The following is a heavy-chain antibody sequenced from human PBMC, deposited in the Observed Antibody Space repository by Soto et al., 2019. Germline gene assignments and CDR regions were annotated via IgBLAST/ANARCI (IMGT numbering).Heavy chain of an antibody. CDR3: ARDRADRGFDY. V-gene: IGHV1-69*18. CDR2: VLPVLGTT. Sequence: QVQLEQSGAEVKKPGSSVTVSCKASGDRFTSYGISWVRQAPGQGLEWVGTVLPVLGTTHYAQKLRGRVIITADESTSTVYMELGSLRSDDTAIYYCARDRADRGFDYWGQGTLVTVSS. CDR1: GDRFTSYG. D-gene: IGHD3-10*01. J-gene: IGHJ4*02.